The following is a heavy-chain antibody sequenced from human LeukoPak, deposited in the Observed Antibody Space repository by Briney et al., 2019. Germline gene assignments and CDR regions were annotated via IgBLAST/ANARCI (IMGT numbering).Heavy chain of an antibody. CDR1: GGSISSYY. Sequence: SETLSLTCTVSGGSISSYYWSWIRQPPGKGLEWIGYTYYSGSTNYNPSLKSRVTISVDTSKNQFSLKLSSVTAADTAVYYCARGGRAGYCSSTSCYTVDYWGQGTLVTVSS. D-gene: IGHD2-2*02. V-gene: IGHV4-59*01. CDR3: ARGGRAGYCSSTSCYTVDY. CDR2: TYYSGST. J-gene: IGHJ4*02.